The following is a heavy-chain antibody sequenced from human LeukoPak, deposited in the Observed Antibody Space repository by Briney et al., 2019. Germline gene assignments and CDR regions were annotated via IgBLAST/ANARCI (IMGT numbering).Heavy chain of an antibody. CDR2: IIPILSIA. CDR3: ARGYDSSGYYSNFDY. J-gene: IGHJ4*02. D-gene: IGHD3-22*01. V-gene: IGHV1-69*04. Sequence: SVKVSCKASGGTFSSYAISRVRQAPGQGLEWMGRIIPILSIANYAQKFQGRVTITADKSTSTAYMELSSLRSEDTAVYYCARGYDSSGYYSNFDYWGQGTLVTVSS. CDR1: GGTFSSYA.